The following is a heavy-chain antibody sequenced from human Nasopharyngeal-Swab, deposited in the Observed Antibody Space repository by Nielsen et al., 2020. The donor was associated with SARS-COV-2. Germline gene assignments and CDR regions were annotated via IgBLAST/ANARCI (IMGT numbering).Heavy chain of an antibody. D-gene: IGHD2-15*01. CDR2: FEGGATRT. J-gene: IGHJ4*02. Sequence: WIRQPPGKGLEWVAAFEGGATRTHYAASVEGRFTISRDDSQNMLSLQMSSLRAEDTAVYYCTTDFGRPVVVVAATRGGDYWGQGTLVTVSS. V-gene: IGHV3-23*01. CDR3: TTDFGRPVVVVAATRGGDY.